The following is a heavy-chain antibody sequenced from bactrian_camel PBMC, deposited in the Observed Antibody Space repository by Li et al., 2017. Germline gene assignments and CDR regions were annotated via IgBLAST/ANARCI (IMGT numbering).Heavy chain of an antibody. V-gene: IGHV3S31*01. CDR2: IDRDGNPT. Sequence: VQLVESGGGSVQAGGSLRLSCATPGYPNCAIYMTWWRQVPGKEREWVATIDRDGNPTYSPSVKGRFTISRDNAKNTLYLQLNSLKTEDSAIYYCARDERVGGGTWYKDNWFVYWGQGTQVTVS. CDR3: ARDERVGGGTWYKDNWFVY. CDR1: GYPNCAIY. J-gene: IGHJ6*01. D-gene: IGHD6*01.